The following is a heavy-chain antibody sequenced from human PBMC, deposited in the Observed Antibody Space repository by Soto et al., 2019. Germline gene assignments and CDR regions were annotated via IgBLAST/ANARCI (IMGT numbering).Heavy chain of an antibody. J-gene: IGHJ1*01. Sequence: GSGPTLVNPTQPLTLTCTFSGFSLSTSGVGVGWIRQPPGKALEWLALIYWNDDKRYSPSLKSRLTITKDTSKNQVVLTMTNMDPVDTATYYCAHRPYYYDSSGYYYEYFQHWGQGTLVTVSS. V-gene: IGHV2-5*01. CDR2: IYWNDDK. D-gene: IGHD3-22*01. CDR3: AHRPYYYDSSGYYYEYFQH. CDR1: GFSLSTSGVG.